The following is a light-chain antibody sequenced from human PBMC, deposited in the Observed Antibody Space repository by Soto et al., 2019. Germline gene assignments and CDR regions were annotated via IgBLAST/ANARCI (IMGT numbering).Light chain of an antibody. Sequence: IQMSQLPSARPASVADSVPITRRASQGIRNALGWYQQKPGKAPKLLIYAASSLQCGVPSRFSGSGSGTDFTLTISSLQPEDVATYYCQQYNSSPRTFGQGTKVDIK. CDR3: QQYNSSPRT. V-gene: IGKV1-27*01. CDR2: AAS. J-gene: IGKJ1*01. CDR1: QGIRNA.